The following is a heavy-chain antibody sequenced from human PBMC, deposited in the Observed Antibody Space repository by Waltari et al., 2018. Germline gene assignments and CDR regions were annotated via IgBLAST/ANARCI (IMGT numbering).Heavy chain of an antibody. Sequence: EVQLVESGGGLIQPGGSLRLSCAASGFTVSSNYMSWVRQAPGKGLEWVSVIYSAGTTDYADSVKGRFTISRDNSKNTLYLQMISLRADDTAVDYCARDSPATYYYGSGSYQAWGQGTLVTVSS. CDR3: ARDSPATYYYGSGSYQA. CDR2: IYSAGTT. CDR1: GFTVSSNY. D-gene: IGHD3-10*01. J-gene: IGHJ4*02. V-gene: IGHV3-53*01.